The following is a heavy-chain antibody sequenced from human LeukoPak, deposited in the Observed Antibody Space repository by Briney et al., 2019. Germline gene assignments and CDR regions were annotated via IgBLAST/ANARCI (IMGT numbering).Heavy chain of an antibody. CDR2: ISYSGGST. CDR1: GFTFSSYG. J-gene: IGHJ4*02. Sequence: GGSLRLSCAASGFTFSSYGMSWVRQAPGRGLEWVSAISYSGGSTYYADSVKGRFTISRDSAKNSLYLQMNSLRAEDTALYYCARGGKWELLPASAIDYWGQGTLVTVSS. V-gene: IGHV3-23*01. CDR3: ARGGKWELLPASAIDY. D-gene: IGHD1-26*01.